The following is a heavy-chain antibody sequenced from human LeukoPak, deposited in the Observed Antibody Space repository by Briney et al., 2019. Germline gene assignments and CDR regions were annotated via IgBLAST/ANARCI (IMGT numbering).Heavy chain of an antibody. CDR3: ASQGHHGKIVGTTLSYFYMDV. V-gene: IGHV4-34*01. Sequence: PSETLSLTCGVCGGSFSGYYWSWIRQPPGKGLEWIGEINHSGSTNYHPSLKSRVTISVETSKNQFSLKLSSVTAADTAFYYCASQGHHGKIVGTTLSYFYMDVWGKGTTVTVSS. D-gene: IGHD1-26*01. CDR1: GGSFSGYY. CDR2: INHSGST. J-gene: IGHJ6*03.